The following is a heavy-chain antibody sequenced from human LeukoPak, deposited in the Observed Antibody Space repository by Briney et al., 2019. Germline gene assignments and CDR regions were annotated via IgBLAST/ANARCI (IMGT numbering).Heavy chain of an antibody. CDR1: GFTFSSYG. J-gene: IGHJ4*02. V-gene: IGHV3-30*02. D-gene: IGHD1-26*01. CDR2: IRYDGSNK. CDR3: AKDRSYSSFFDY. Sequence: GGSLRLSCAASGFTFSSYGMHWVRQAPGKGLEWVAFIRYDGSNKYYADSVKGRFTISRDNSKNTLYLQMNSPRAEDTAVYYCAKDRSYSSFFDYWGQGTLVTVSS.